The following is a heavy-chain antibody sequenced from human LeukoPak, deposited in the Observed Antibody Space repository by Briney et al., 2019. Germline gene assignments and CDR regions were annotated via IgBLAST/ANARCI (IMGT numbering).Heavy chain of an antibody. Sequence: GGSLRLSCAASGFTLSSYEMNWVRQAPGKGLEWVSGIIPSGHTTYYADSVRGRFTISRDNSRNTVYLQMNSLRAEDTAVYYCAKDDRWLQFCCWGQGTLVTVSA. D-gene: IGHD5-24*01. J-gene: IGHJ4*02. CDR1: GFTLSSYE. CDR3: AKDDRWLQFCC. CDR2: IIPSGHTT. V-gene: IGHV3-23*01.